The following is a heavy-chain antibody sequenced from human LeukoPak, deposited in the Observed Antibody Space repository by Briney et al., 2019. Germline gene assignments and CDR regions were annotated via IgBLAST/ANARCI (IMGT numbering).Heavy chain of an antibody. J-gene: IGHJ3*02. Sequence: SETLSLTCTVSGGSISSYYWSWIRQPPGKGLEWLGYIYYSGSTNYNPSLKSRVTISVDTSKNQFSLKLSSVTAADTAVYYCARLSIRRRGGAFDIWGQETMVTVSS. D-gene: IGHD2-21*01. CDR2: IYYSGST. V-gene: IGHV4-59*08. CDR1: GGSISSYY. CDR3: ARLSIRRRGGAFDI.